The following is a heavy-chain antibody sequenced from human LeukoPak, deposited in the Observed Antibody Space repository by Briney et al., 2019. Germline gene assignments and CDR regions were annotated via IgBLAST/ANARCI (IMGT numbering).Heavy chain of an antibody. CDR1: GCTFSSYW. D-gene: IGHD3-9*01. CDR3: ARAGRGLRYFDWLTYDY. V-gene: IGHV3-74*01. Sequence: GGSLRLSCAASGCTFSSYWMHWVRQAPGKGLVWVSHINSDGSSTTYADSVKGRFTISRDNAKNTLYLQMNSLRVEDTAVYYCARAGRGLRYFDWLTYDYWGQGTLVTVSS. CDR2: INSDGSST. J-gene: IGHJ4*02.